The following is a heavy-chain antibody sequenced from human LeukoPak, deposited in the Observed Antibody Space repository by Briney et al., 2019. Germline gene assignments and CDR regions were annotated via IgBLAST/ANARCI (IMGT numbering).Heavy chain of an antibody. V-gene: IGHV4-39*02. CDR3: AGVGGDTAMISVRY. J-gene: IGHJ4*02. Sequence: PSETLSLTCTVSGGSISSSDYYWSWIRQPPGKGLEWIGTIYYSGSTYYNPSLKSRVTISVDTSKKHFSLKLSSVTAADTAVYYCAGVGGDTAMISVRYWGQGTLVTVSS. D-gene: IGHD5-18*01. CDR2: IYYSGST. CDR1: GGSISSSDYY.